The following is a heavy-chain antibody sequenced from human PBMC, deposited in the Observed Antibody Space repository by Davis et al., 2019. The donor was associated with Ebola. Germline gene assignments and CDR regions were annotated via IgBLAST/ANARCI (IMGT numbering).Heavy chain of an antibody. V-gene: IGHV4-59*01. Sequence: PSETLSLTCAVYGGSFSGYYWSWIRQPPGKGLEWIGYIYYSGSTNYNPSLKSRVTLSVDTSKNQFSLKLSSVTAADTAVYYCAREPMKYQLLYREGAFDIWGQGTMVTVSS. J-gene: IGHJ3*02. CDR1: GGSFSGYY. CDR2: IYYSGST. CDR3: AREPMKYQLLYREGAFDI. D-gene: IGHD2-2*02.